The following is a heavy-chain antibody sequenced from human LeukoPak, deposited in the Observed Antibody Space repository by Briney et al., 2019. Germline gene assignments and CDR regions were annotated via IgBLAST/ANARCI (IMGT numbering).Heavy chain of an antibody. V-gene: IGHV4-61*02. CDR1: GGSISSGSYY. J-gene: IGHJ4*02. CDR3: ARLRLFPDYFDY. D-gene: IGHD3-22*01. Sequence: SETLSLTCTVSGGSISSGSYYWSWIRQPAGKGLEWIGRIYTSGSTNYNPSLKRRVTISYTSKNPFSLKLNSVTAGDTAVYYCARLRLFPDYFDYWGQGTLVTVSS. CDR2: IYTSGST.